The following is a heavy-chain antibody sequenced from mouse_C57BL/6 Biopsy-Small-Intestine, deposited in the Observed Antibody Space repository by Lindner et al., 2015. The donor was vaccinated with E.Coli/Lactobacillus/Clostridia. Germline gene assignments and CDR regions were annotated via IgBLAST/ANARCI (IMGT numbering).Heavy chain of an antibody. CDR2: IAFGSGNT. CDR1: GFTFTSFG. V-gene: IGHV1-7*01. Sequence: SVKVSCKASGFTFTSFGVQWLRQARGQRPEWIGWIAFGSGNTNYAQKFQGRVTITRDMSTRAVYMEVSSLRSEDTAVYYCAADKNFSGSYSWLDPWGQGTRVTVSS. D-gene: IGHD1-1*02. CDR3: AADKNFSGSYSWLDP. J-gene: IGHJ3*01.